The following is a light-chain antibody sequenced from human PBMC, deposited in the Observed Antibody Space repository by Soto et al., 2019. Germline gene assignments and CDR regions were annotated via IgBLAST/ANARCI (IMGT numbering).Light chain of an antibody. CDR2: DVS. Sequence: QSALTQPASVSGSPGQSTTISCTGTSSDIGGYNYVSWYQQLPGEAPKLIIYDVSDRPSGVSTRFSGSKSGNTASLTISGLQAEDEGDYSCSSFTSSHTYVFGTGTKVTVL. V-gene: IGLV2-14*01. J-gene: IGLJ1*01. CDR1: SSDIGGYNY. CDR3: SSFTSSHTYV.